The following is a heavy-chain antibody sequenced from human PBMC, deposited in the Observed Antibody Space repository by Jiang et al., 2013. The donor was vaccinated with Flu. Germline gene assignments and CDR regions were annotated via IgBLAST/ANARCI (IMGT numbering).Heavy chain of an antibody. CDR2: ITHDESRI. Sequence: SGGGVVQPGRSLRLSCVASGFNFGVYSMYWVRQAPGKGLEWLAVITHDESRIHYADSVRGRFTISRDNSKSTLSLQMNSLRLEDTALYYCAREGHSNSFVGGVDPWGQGTLVSVSS. V-gene: IGHV3-30-3*01. CDR1: GFNFGVYS. J-gene: IGHJ5*02. D-gene: IGHD5-18*01. CDR3: AREGHSNSFVGGVDP.